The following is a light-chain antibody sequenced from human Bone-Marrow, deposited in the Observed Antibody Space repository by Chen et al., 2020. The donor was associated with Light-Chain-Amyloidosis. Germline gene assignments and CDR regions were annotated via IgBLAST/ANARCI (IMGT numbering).Light chain of an antibody. J-gene: IGLJ3*02. CDR1: NIGSTS. V-gene: IGLV3-21*02. CDR2: DDS. CDR3: QVWDRSSDRPV. Sequence: SYVLTQPSSVSVAPGQTATIACGGNNIGSTSVHWYQQTPGQAPLLVVYDDSDRPSGIPERLAGSNAGKTATLTISRVEDGDEDDYYCQVWDRSSDRPVFGGGTKLTVL.